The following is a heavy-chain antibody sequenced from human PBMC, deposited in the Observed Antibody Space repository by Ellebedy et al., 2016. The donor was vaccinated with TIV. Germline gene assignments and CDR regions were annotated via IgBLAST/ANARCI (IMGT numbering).Heavy chain of an antibody. Sequence: GGSLRLXXAASGFIVSSYAMSWVRQAPGKGLEWVAAISYDGSDKFYADSVKGRFIISRDNSKNTVYLQEDSLRAEDTAVFYCAKSGYISGWYGMDVWGQGTTVTVSS. CDR2: ISYDGSDK. V-gene: IGHV3-30*18. CDR3: AKSGYISGWYGMDV. J-gene: IGHJ6*02. D-gene: IGHD6-19*01. CDR1: GFIVSSYA.